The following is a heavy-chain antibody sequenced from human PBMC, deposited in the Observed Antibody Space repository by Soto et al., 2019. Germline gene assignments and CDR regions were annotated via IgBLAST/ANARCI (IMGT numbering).Heavy chain of an antibody. CDR1: GFTFSSYA. D-gene: IGHD6-13*01. V-gene: IGHV3-23*01. Sequence: GGSLRLSCAASGFTFSSYAMSWVRQAPGKGLEWVSAISGSGGSTYHADSVKGRFTISRDNSKNTLYLQMNSLRAEDTAVYYCARYTHSSSWSHYYYYYMDVWGKGTTVTVSS. CDR3: ARYTHSSSWSHYYYYYMDV. CDR2: ISGSGGST. J-gene: IGHJ6*03.